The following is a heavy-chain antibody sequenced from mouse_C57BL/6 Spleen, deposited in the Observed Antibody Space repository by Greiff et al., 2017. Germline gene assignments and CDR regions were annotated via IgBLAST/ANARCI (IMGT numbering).Heavy chain of an antibody. V-gene: IGHV5-6*02. CDR1: GFTFSSYG. J-gene: IGHJ2*01. Sequence: DVKLVESGGDLVKPGGSLKLSCAASGFTFSSYGMSWVRQTPDKRLEWVATISSGGSYTYYPDSVKGRFTISRDNAKNTLYLQMSSLKSEDTAMYYCARHRDFGYWGQGTTLTVSS. CDR2: ISSGGSYT. CDR3: ARHRDFGY.